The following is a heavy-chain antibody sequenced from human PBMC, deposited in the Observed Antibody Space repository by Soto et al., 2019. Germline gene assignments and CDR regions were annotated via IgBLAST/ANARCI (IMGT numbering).Heavy chain of an antibody. J-gene: IGHJ5*02. V-gene: IGHV4-59*01. CDR1: GGSLNKYY. CDR3: ARDPSGHPPLNRFDP. D-gene: IGHD1-26*01. CDR2: IYYSGST. Sequence: PSETLSLTCTVSGGSLNKYYWHLIRQPPGKGLECIWYIYYSGSTNYNPSLKSRVTISVDTYKKQFSLKLRSVTDADTAVYYCARDPSGHPPLNRFDPWGQGALVTVSS.